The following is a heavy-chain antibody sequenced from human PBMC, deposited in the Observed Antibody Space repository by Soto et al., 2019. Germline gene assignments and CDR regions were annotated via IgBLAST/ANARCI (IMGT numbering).Heavy chain of an antibody. CDR1: GVSISSYY. CDR2: LFYSGRT. CDR3: AKLILDCSSPNCYRGYFDF. Sequence: SETLSLTCTVSGVSISSYYWSWIRQPPGKGLEWVGYLFYSGRTNYNPSLKSRVTMSVETSKNQFSLMLTSVTAADTAVYYCAKLILDCSSPNCYRGYFDFRGQGTLVTVSS. V-gene: IGHV4-59*01. J-gene: IGHJ4*02. D-gene: IGHD2-2*01.